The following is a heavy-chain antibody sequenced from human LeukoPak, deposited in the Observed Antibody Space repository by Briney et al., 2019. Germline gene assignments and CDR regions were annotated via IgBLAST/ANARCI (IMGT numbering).Heavy chain of an antibody. CDR2: FSGSGGST. D-gene: IGHD5-12*01. J-gene: IGHJ4*02. CDR3: ARGPSGYHNT. V-gene: IGHV3-23*01. CDR1: GFTFSSYA. Sequence: PGGSLRLSCAASGFTFSSYAMSWVRQAPGKGLEWVSAFSGSGGSTYSADSVKGRFTISRDNSKNTLYLQMNSLRAEDTAVYYCARGPSGYHNTGGQGTLVTVSS.